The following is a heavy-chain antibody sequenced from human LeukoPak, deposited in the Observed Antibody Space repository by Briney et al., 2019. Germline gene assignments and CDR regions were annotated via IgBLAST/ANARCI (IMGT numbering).Heavy chain of an antibody. CDR1: GGSVSSGSYY. D-gene: IGHD3-16*01. CDR3: AREGPMGDIDY. V-gene: IGHV4-61*01. Sequence: SETLSLTCTVSGGSVSSGSYYWSWIRQPPGKGLEWIGYIYYSGSTNYNPSLKSPVTISVDASKNQFSLKLSSVTAADTAVYYCAREGPMGDIDYWGQGTLVTVSS. CDR2: IYYSGST. J-gene: IGHJ4*02.